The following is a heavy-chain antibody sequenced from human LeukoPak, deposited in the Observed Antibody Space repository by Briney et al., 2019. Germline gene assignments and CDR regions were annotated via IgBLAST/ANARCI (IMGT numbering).Heavy chain of an antibody. V-gene: IGHV3-21*01. J-gene: IGHJ4*02. Sequence: GGSLSLSCAASAFTFSSYTMNWVRQAPGKGLEWVSSISSSSSYIYYADSLKGRFTSSRDNAKNSLYLQMNSLRAEDTAVYYCARETYCTSTTCPIGDHFDYWGQGTLVTVSS. CDR3: ARETYCTSTTCPIGDHFDY. CDR2: ISSSSSYI. CDR1: AFTFSSYT. D-gene: IGHD2-2*01.